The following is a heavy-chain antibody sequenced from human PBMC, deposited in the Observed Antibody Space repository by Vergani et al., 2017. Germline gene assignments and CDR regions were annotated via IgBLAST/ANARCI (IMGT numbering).Heavy chain of an antibody. Sequence: EVQLLESGGDLVQPGGSLRLSCAASGFTFIMHAMSWVRQAPGKGLEWVSVIGWDGGSTSYADSVKGRFTISRVDSKSSLFLQMNSLRPEDTAVYYCAKEVVSASIYENGMDVWGQGTTVTVSS. D-gene: IGHD2-2*01. J-gene: IGHJ6*02. V-gene: IGHV3-43D*03. CDR3: AKEVVSASIYENGMDV. CDR1: GFTFIMHA. CDR2: IGWDGGST.